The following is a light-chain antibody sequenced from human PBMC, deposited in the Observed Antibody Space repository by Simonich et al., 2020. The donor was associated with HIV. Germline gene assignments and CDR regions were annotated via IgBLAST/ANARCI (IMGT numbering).Light chain of an antibody. V-gene: IGLV2-8*01. Sequence: QSALTQPPSASGSPGQSVTISCTGTSCDVGGYNSFSWYQQHPGKAPKLMIYEVNKRPSGVPDRFSGSKSGNTASLTVSGLQAEDEADYYCSSYAGSTYVFGTGTEVTVL. CDR3: SSYAGSTYV. CDR1: SCDVGGYNS. CDR2: EVN. J-gene: IGLJ1*01.